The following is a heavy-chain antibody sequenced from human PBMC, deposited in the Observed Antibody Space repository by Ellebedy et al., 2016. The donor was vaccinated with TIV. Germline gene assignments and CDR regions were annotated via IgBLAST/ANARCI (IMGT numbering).Heavy chain of an antibody. Sequence: GGSLRLSXAASGFTFSGSAMHWVRQASGKGLEWVGRIRSKANSYATAYAASVKGRFTISRDDSKNTAYLQMNSLKTEDTAVYYCTSRFDGSQQPHNSDYYYYGMDVWGQGTTVTVSS. CDR3: TSRFDGSQQPHNSDYYYYGMDV. CDR1: GFTFSGSA. V-gene: IGHV3-73*01. D-gene: IGHD6-13*01. J-gene: IGHJ6*02. CDR2: IRSKANSYAT.